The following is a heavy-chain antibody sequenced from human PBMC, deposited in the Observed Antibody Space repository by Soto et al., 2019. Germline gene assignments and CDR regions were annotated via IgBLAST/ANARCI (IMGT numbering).Heavy chain of an antibody. CDR1: GYTFTSYA. V-gene: IGHV1-3*01. CDR3: ARGLDYDSSGYNWFDP. D-gene: IGHD3-22*01. CDR2: INAGNGNT. J-gene: IGHJ5*02. Sequence: ASVKVSCKASGYTFTSYAMHWVRQAPGQRLEWMGWINAGNGNTKYSQKFQGRVTITRDTSASTAYMELSSLRSGDTAVYYCARGLDYDSSGYNWFDPWGQGTLVTVSS.